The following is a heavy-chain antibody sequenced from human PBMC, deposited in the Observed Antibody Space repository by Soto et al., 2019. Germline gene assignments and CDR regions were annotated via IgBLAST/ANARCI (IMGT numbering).Heavy chain of an antibody. Sequence: QVQLVQSGAEVKKPGASVKVSCKASGYTFTNFGISWVRQAPGQGLEWMGWISAYNGNTNYAQNLQGRVTMTTDTSMSTAYLELSGLSSYYTAVYDCARGVTPIDYWGQGTLVTVSS. CDR1: GYTFTNFG. CDR2: ISAYNGNT. CDR3: ARGVTPIDY. J-gene: IGHJ4*02. V-gene: IGHV1-18*01.